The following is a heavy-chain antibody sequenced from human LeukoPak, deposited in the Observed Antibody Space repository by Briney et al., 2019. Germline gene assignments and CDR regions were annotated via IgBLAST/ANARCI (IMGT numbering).Heavy chain of an antibody. V-gene: IGHV1-2*02. D-gene: IGHD5-18*01. CDR3: ARDGGFTAMAQLWYFDL. Sequence: GASVKVSCKASGYIFTAYYMHWVRQAPGQGLELMGWINPYSGDTNDAQRFQGRVTMTRDTSISTAYIELSSLKSDDTAVYCCARDGGFTAMAQLWYFDLWGRGTLVTVSS. CDR1: GYIFTAYY. J-gene: IGHJ2*01. CDR2: INPYSGDT.